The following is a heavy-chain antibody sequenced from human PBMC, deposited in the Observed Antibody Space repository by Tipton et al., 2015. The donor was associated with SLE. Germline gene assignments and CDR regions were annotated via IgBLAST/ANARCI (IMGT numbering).Heavy chain of an antibody. CDR3: AGAWQGYCSGGTCYVLDY. V-gene: IGHV4-38-2*01. J-gene: IGHJ4*02. D-gene: IGHD2-15*01. CDR1: GYSISTGYY. CDR2: IYHSGST. Sequence: TLSLTCAVSGYSISTGYYWGWIRQPPGKGLEWIASIYHSGSTYYNPSLKSRVTISLDTSKNQFSLKLRSVTAADTAVYYCAGAWQGYCSGGTCYVLDYWGQGTLVTVSS.